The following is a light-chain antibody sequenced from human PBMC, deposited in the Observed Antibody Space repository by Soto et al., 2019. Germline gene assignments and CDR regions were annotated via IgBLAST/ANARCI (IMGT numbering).Light chain of an antibody. CDR3: QHYSNLPRT. CDR2: WAS. CDR1: QNLLYSPNNKNY. J-gene: IGKJ1*01. Sequence: IVMTQSPDSLAVSLGERATINCKSSQNLLYSPNNKNYLAWYQQKPGQPPKLLIYWASTRESRFPDRFSGSGSGTDFTITIGGLQAEDVAVYYCQHYSNLPRTFGQGTQVEIK. V-gene: IGKV4-1*01.